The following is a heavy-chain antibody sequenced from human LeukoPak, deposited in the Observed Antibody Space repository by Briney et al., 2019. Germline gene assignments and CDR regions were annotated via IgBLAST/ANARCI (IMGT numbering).Heavy chain of an antibody. Sequence: SETLSLTCAVYGGSFSGYYWSWIRQPPGKGLEWIGEINHSGSTNYNPSLKSRVTISVDTSKNQSSLKLSSVTAADTAVYYCARGRAARGFDYWGQGTLVTVSS. CDR2: INHSGST. CDR1: GGSFSGYY. D-gene: IGHD6-6*01. V-gene: IGHV4-34*01. CDR3: ARGRAARGFDY. J-gene: IGHJ4*02.